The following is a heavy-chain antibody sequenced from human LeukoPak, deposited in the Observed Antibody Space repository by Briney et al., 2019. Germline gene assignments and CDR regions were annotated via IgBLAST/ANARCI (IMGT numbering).Heavy chain of an antibody. D-gene: IGHD6-13*01. CDR1: GESINSFY. Sequence: PSETLSLTCTVSGESINSFYWGWIRQPAGKGLEWIGRIYSSGSTNYSPSLKSRVTMSVDTSKNQFSLKLSSVTAADTAVYYCARDVVAAAGSFDYWGQGTQVTVSS. V-gene: IGHV4-4*07. CDR2: IYSSGST. CDR3: ARDVVAAAGSFDY. J-gene: IGHJ4*02.